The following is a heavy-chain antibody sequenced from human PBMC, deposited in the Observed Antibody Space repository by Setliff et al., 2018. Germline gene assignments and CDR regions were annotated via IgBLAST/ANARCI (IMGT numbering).Heavy chain of an antibody. CDR3: ARAQQLGTFDY. J-gene: IGHJ4*02. V-gene: IGHV4-61*09. Sequence: SETLSLTCTVSGDSISSGSYYWTWIRQPAGKGLEWIGHFHTGGSTNYNRSLRSRVSISVDTSKNQFSLKLSSVTAADTAVYYCARAQQLGTFDYWGQGTLVTVSS. CDR2: FHTGGST. CDR1: GDSISSGSYY. D-gene: IGHD6-13*01.